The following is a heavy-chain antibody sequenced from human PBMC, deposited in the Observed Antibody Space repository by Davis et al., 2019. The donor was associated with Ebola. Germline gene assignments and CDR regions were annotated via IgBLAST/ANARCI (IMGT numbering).Heavy chain of an antibody. V-gene: IGHV4-30-4*07. CDR1: GGSISSGGYS. Sequence: MPSETLSLTCAVSGGSISSGGYSWSWIRQPPGKGLEWIGYIYYSGSTYYNPSLKSRVTISVDTSKNQFSLKLSSVTAADTAVYYCARGRLTELLWFGESLYGMDVWGKGTTVTVSS. CDR3: ARGRLTELLWFGESLYGMDV. CDR2: IYYSGST. D-gene: IGHD3-10*01. J-gene: IGHJ6*04.